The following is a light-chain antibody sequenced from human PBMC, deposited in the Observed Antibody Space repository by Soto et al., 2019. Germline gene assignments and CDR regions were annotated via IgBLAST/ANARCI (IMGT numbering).Light chain of an antibody. Sequence: SYELTQPPSVSVAPGNTARMTCGGNDIGSKSVHWYQQKAGQAPVLVIYYDSDRPSGIPERFSGSNSGNTATLTISRVEAGDEADYYCQVWHRERGNDYVIFGGGTKLTVL. CDR2: YDS. J-gene: IGLJ2*01. V-gene: IGLV3-21*04. CDR3: QVWHRERGNDYVI. CDR1: DIGSKS.